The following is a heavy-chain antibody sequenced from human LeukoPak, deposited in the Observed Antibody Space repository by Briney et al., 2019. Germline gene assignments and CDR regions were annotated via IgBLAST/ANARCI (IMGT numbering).Heavy chain of an antibody. CDR3: TTYCSSSCYV. CDR2: IYYSGNT. CDR1: AGSISSSSYY. J-gene: IGHJ4*02. V-gene: IGHV4-39*01. D-gene: IGHD2-2*01. Sequence: SDILSLTCTVSAGSISSSSYYWGWIRQPPGKGLEWFGSIYYSGNTYYNPVLKTRVTIFIDASKDHFSLTLLSVPPADTLLLSCTTYCSSSCYVWGQGAVVTVSS.